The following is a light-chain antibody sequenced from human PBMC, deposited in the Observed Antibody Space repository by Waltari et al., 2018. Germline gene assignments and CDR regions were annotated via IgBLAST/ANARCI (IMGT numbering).Light chain of an antibody. CDR3: CSYAGSLTPCV. CDR1: SSDVGSYNL. V-gene: IGLV2-23*02. Sequence: QSALTQPASVSGSPGQSITISCTGTSSDVGSYNLVSWYQQFPGKAPKLMIFEVSKRPSGVSNRFSGSKSGKTAALTSSGLQTEDEADYYCCSYAGSLTPCVFGTGTRVTV. CDR2: EVS. J-gene: IGLJ1*01.